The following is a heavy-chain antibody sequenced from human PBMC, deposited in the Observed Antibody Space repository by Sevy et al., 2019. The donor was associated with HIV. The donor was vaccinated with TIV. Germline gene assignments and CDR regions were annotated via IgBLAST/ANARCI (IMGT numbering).Heavy chain of an antibody. Sequence: GGSLRLSCVGSGFSFSDHRMHWVRQAPGKGLEWMAVISYDGRNTKYKADSVKGRFNISRDNSKNTLYLQMNSLGAEDTAIYYCARDRGEILISAFDYWGQGTLVTVSS. V-gene: IGHV3-30*03. J-gene: IGHJ4*02. CDR1: GFSFSDHR. CDR2: ISYDGRNTK. CDR3: ARDRGEILISAFDY. D-gene: IGHD3-10*01.